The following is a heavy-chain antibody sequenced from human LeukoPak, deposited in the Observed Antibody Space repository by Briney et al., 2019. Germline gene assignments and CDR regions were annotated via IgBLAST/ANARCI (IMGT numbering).Heavy chain of an antibody. CDR2: INPNSGGT. D-gene: IGHD3-10*01. CDR1: GYTFTGYY. V-gene: IGHV1-2*02. Sequence: GASVKVSCKASGYTFTGYYMHWVRQAPGQELEWMGWINPNSGGTNYAQKFQGRVTMTRDTSISTAYMELSRLRSDDTAVYYCASSGLGSYYSRFYYYLDVWGKGTTVTISS. J-gene: IGHJ6*03. CDR3: ASSGLGSYYSRFYYYLDV.